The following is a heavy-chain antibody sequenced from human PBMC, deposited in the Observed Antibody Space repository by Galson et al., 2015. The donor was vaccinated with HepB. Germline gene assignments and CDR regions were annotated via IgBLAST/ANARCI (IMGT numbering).Heavy chain of an antibody. CDR2: IKSKTDGGTT. CDR3: TTDASSAYYYGYYYGMDV. V-gene: IGHV3-15*01. CDR1: GFTFSNAW. Sequence: SLRLSCAASGFTFSNAWMSWVRQAPGKGLEWVGRIKSKTDGGTTDYAAPVKARFTISRDDSKNTLYLQMNSLKTEDTAMCYCTTDASSAYYYGYYYGMDVWGQGTTVTVSS. D-gene: IGHD3-22*01. J-gene: IGHJ6*02.